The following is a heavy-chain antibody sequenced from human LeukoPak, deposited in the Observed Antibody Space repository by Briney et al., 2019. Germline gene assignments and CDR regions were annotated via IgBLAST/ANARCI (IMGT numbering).Heavy chain of an antibody. CDR3: ARVGAKLTGVGWFFDL. Sequence: SETRSLTCTVSGGSISSYYWGWVRQPPGKGLERIGYIYYSGSTTYNPSLKSRVTVSVDTSKNQFSLNLSSVTAADTAVYYCARVGAKLTGVGWFFDLWGRGTLVTVSS. CDR1: GGSISSYY. J-gene: IGHJ2*01. D-gene: IGHD3-9*01. CDR2: IYYSGST. V-gene: IGHV4-59*01.